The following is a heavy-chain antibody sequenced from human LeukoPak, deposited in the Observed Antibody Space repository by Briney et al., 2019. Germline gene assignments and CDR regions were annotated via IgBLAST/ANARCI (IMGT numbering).Heavy chain of an antibody. CDR3: AREQGGWFDP. J-gene: IGHJ5*02. Sequence: GGSLRLSCAASGFTFDDYAMHWVRQAPGKGLEWVSLISGDGGSTYYADSVKGRFTISRDNSKNSLYLQMNSLRAEDTALYYCAREQGGWFDPWGQGTLVTVSS. CDR2: ISGDGGST. CDR1: GFTFDDYA. V-gene: IGHV3-43*02.